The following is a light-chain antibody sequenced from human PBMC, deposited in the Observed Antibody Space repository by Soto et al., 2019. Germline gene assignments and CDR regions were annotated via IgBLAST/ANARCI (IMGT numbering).Light chain of an antibody. V-gene: IGKV1-39*01. CDR3: QQTYIPPLT. Sequence: DIQMTQSPSSLSASVGDRVTVTCRASQSIGVFLSWYQQKPGKAPTLLIYGSRTLQTGVPSRFSGSGSGTDFTLTIGSLQPEDCATYYCQQTYIPPLTFGGGTKVEVK. CDR1: QSIGVF. J-gene: IGKJ4*01. CDR2: GSR.